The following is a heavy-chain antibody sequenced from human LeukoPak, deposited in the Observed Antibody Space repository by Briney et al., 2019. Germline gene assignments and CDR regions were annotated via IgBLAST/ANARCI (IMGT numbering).Heavy chain of an antibody. D-gene: IGHD6-13*01. J-gene: IGHJ4*02. CDR2: IGVYNGIR. V-gene: IGHV1-18*01. CDR3: ARAGRTGYSSDY. CDR1: GYTFTNYG. Sequence: ASVKVSCKTSGYTFTNYGISWVRQAPGQGLEWMGWIGVYNGIRNYAQKFQGRVTVTTDSSTSTAYMELRSLTSDDTAVYYCARAGRTGYSSDYWGQGTLVTVSS.